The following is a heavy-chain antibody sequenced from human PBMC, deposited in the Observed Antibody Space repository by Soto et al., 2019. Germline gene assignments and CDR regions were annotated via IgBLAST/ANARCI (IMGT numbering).Heavy chain of an antibody. CDR1: GYSFTSYW. J-gene: IGHJ6*02. CDR3: ARQLTAMGGMDV. Sequence: PGESLKISCKGSGYSFTSYWISWVRQMPGKGLEWMGRIEPSDSYTNSGPAFQGHVTISADKSISTAYQKWSSLKASDTAMYYCARQLTAMGGMDVWGQGTTVTVSS. V-gene: IGHV5-10-1*01. D-gene: IGHD5-18*01. CDR2: IEPSDSYT.